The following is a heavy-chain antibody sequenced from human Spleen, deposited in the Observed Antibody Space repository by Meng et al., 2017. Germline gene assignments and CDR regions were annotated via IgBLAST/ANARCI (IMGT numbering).Heavy chain of an antibody. CDR2: ISGSGSHT. D-gene: IGHD3-16*01. J-gene: IGHJ4*02. V-gene: IGHV3-23*01. CDR1: GFTFSSYA. Sequence: GGSLRLSCVASGFTFSSYAMYWVRQAPGKGLEWVSGISGSGSHTYYADSVKGRFTVSRGNSQNTLYLHMFSLRAEDTAVYHCAKLGADHVWGTTGQYWGQGTLVTVSS. CDR3: AKLGADHVWGTTGQY.